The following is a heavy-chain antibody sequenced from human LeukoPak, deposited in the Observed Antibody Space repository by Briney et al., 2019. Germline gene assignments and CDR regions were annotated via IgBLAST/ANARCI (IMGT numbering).Heavy chain of an antibody. CDR2: ISYDGSNK. V-gene: IGHV3-30-3*02. CDR1: GFTFSSYA. J-gene: IGHJ5*02. CDR3: AKSPPYDSSGYTNWFDP. D-gene: IGHD3-22*01. Sequence: GRSLRLSCAASGFTFSSYAMHWVRQAPGKGLEWVAVISYDGSNKYYADSVKGRFTISRDNSKNTLYLQMNSLRAEDTAVYYCAKSPPYDSSGYTNWFDPWGQGTLVTVSS.